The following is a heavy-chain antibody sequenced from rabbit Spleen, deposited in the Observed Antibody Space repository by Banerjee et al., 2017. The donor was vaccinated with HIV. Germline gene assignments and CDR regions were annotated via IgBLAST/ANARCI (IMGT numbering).Heavy chain of an antibody. D-gene: IGHD4-1*01. CDR2: IDPLFGST. Sequence: QEQLEETGGGLVQPGGSLTLFCKASGFDFSAYGVSWVRQAPGKGLEWIGYIDPLFGSTYYASWVNGRFSISRENTQNTVYLKLNSLTAADTATYFCVRDLDGVIGWNFGWWGPGTLVTVS. CDR3: VRDLDGVIGWNFGW. J-gene: IGHJ6*01. CDR1: GFDFSAYG. V-gene: IGHV1S47*01.